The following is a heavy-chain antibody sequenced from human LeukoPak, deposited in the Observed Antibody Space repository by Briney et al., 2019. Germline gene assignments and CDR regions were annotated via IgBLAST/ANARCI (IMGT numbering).Heavy chain of an antibody. Sequence: SETLSLTCAVYGGSFSGYYWSWIRQPPGKGLEWIGEINHSGSTNYSPSLKSRLTISVDTSKNQFSLKLSSVTAADTAVYYCAREGYDILTGYYTDYWGQGTLVTVSS. V-gene: IGHV4-34*01. D-gene: IGHD3-9*01. CDR2: INHSGST. J-gene: IGHJ4*02. CDR3: AREGYDILTGYYTDY. CDR1: GGSFSGYY.